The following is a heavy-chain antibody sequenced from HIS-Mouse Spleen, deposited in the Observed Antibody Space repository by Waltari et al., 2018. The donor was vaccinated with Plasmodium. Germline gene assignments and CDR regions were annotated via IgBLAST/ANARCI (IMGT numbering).Heavy chain of an antibody. Sequence: QVQLVQSGAEVKKPGSSVKVSCKASGGTFSSYAISWVRQAPGQGLEWMGRIIPILGIANDAQKCQGRVTITADKSTSTAYMELSSLRSEDTAVYYCASGYCTNGVCYLLDYWGQGTLVTVSS. D-gene: IGHD2-8*01. J-gene: IGHJ4*02. CDR3: ASGYCTNGVCYLLDY. CDR1: GGTFSSYA. CDR2: IIPILGIA. V-gene: IGHV1-69*04.